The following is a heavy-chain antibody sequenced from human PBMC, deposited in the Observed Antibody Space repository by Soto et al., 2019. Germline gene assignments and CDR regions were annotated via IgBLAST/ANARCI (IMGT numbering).Heavy chain of an antibody. Sequence: GGTLRLSCAASGFTFSSYEVNWVRQAPGKGLEWVSYLSSSGSTIYYADSVKGRFTISRDNAKNSLYLQMNSLRAEDTAVYYCAREPPLGNRPSYLDYWYQGTLVTVS. V-gene: IGHV3-48*03. CDR1: GFTFSSYE. D-gene: IGHD7-27*01. J-gene: IGHJ4*02. CDR2: LSSSGSTI. CDR3: AREPPLGNRPSYLDY.